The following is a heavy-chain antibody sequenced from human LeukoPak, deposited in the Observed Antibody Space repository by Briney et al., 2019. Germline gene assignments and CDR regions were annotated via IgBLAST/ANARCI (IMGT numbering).Heavy chain of an antibody. CDR3: ARDGSSWANWLDP. CDR1: GFTFSSYW. V-gene: IGHV3-74*01. J-gene: IGHJ5*02. Sequence: GGSLRLSCAASGFTFSSYWMHWVRQAPGEGLVWVSRIYNDGSSTSYADSVKGRFTISRDNAKNTLYLQMNSLRVEDTAVYYCARDGSSWANWLDPWGQRTLVTVSS. CDR2: IYNDGSST. D-gene: IGHD6-13*01.